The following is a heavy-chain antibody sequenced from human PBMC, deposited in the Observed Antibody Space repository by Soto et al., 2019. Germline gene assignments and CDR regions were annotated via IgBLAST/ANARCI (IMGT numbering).Heavy chain of an antibody. J-gene: IGHJ3*02. CDR1: GGSISSYY. Sequence: SETLSLTCTVSGGSISSYYWSWIRQPPGKGLEWIGYIYYSGSTNYNPSLKSRVTISVDTSKNQFSLKLSSVTAADTAVYYCARDSRIVRIAARPTDAFDIWGQGTMVTVSS. V-gene: IGHV4-59*01. CDR2: IYYSGST. CDR3: ARDSRIVRIAARPTDAFDI. D-gene: IGHD6-6*01.